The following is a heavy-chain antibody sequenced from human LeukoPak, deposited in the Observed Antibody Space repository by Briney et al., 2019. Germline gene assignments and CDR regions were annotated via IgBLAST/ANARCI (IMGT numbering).Heavy chain of an antibody. Sequence: GRSLRLSCAASGFTFSSYGMHWVRQAPGKGLEWVAVIWSDGSDKYYADSVKGRFTISRDNSKNTLYLQMNSLRAEDTAVYYCAKVLASYPSGYFDYWGQGTLVTVSS. D-gene: IGHD3-16*02. CDR2: IWSDGSDK. J-gene: IGHJ4*02. CDR3: AKVLASYPSGYFDY. V-gene: IGHV3-33*06. CDR1: GFTFSSYG.